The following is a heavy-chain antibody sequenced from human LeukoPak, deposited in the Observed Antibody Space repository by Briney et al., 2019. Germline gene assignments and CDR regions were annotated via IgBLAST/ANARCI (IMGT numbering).Heavy chain of an antibody. J-gene: IGHJ5*02. V-gene: IGHV1-69*04. D-gene: IGHD6-19*01. CDR3: ARLRSIAVAGS. CDR1: GGTFSSYA. CDR2: IIPILGIA. Sequence: SVKVSCKASGGTFSSYAISWVRQAPGQGLEWMGRIIPILGIANYAQKFQGRVTITTDKSTSTAYMELSSLRSEDTAVYYCARLRSIAVAGSWGQGTLVTVSS.